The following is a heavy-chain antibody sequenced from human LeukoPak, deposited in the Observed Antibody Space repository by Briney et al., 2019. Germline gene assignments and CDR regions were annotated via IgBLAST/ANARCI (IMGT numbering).Heavy chain of an antibody. V-gene: IGHV1-18*01. CDR3: ARVVFSGSGLRWFDP. CDR2: ISAYNGNT. D-gene: IGHD3-10*01. CDR1: GYTITSYD. Sequence: GASVKVSCKASGYTITSYDINWVRQATGQGLEWMGWISAYNGNTNYAQKLQGRVTMTTDTSTSTAYMELRSLRSDDTAVYYCARVVFSGSGLRWFDPWGQGTLVTVSS. J-gene: IGHJ5*02.